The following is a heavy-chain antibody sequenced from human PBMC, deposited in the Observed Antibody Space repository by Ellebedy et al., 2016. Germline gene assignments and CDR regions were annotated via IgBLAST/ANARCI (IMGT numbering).Heavy chain of an antibody. V-gene: IGHV3-33*01. Sequence: GESLKISXAASGFPFSSYAMHWVRQAPGKGLEWVAVIWYDGSLKFYRDSVEGRFTISRDNSKNTLFLQMNSLRVEDTGVYYCTRKSFTGDFDSWGQGTLVTVSS. J-gene: IGHJ4*02. CDR3: TRKSFTGDFDS. CDR2: IWYDGSLK. CDR1: GFPFSSYA. D-gene: IGHD7-27*01.